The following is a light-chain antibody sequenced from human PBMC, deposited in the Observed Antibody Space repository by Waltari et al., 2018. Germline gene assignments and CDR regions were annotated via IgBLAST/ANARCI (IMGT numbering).Light chain of an antibody. CDR2: AAS. CDR3: QQYNDWPPYT. Sequence: IMLTQSPTTLSVSPAARVTLSSSASQNISSNLAWYQVRPGQVPRLLIYAASTRATGTPVTFSGSGSETEFALTISSLKAEDFAIYFCQQYNDWPPYTFGQGTKLEIK. J-gene: IGKJ2*01. CDR1: QNISSN. V-gene: IGKV3-15*01.